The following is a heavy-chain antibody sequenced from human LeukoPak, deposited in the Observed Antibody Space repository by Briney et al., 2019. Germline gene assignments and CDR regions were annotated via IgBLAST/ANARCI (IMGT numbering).Heavy chain of an antibody. CDR1: GGSSSSYY. D-gene: IGHD1-26*01. V-gene: IGHV4-59*01. CDR2: IYYSGST. J-gene: IGHJ6*02. CDR3: ASRLQTSWVMDV. Sequence: SETLSLTCTVSGGSSSSYYWSWIRQSPGKGLEWIGYIYYSGSTNYNPSLKSRVPMSVDTSKNQFSLMLSSVTAADTAVYYCASRLQTSWVMDVWGQGTTVTVSS.